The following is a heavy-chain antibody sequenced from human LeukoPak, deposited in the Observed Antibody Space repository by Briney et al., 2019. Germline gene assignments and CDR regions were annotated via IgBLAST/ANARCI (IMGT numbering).Heavy chain of an antibody. D-gene: IGHD3-10*01. V-gene: IGHV4-34*01. CDR1: GGSFSGYY. CDR3: AREGRITMVRGVSLGYYYYYYGMDV. Sequence: SETLSLTCAVYGGSFSGYYWSWIRQPPGKGLEWIGEINHSGSTNYNPSLKSRVTISVDTSKNQSSLKLSSVTAADTAVYYCAREGRITMVRGVSLGYYYYYYGMDVWGQGTTVTVSS. CDR2: INHSGST. J-gene: IGHJ6*02.